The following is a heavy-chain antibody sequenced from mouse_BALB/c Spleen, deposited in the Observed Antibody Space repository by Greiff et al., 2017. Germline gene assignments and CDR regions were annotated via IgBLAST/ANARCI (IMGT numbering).Heavy chain of an antibody. CDR3: ARGYGPYWYFDV. CDR2: IDPANGNT. D-gene: IGHD2-10*02. J-gene: IGHJ1*01. V-gene: IGHV14-3*02. CDR1: GFNIKDTY. Sequence: VQLQQSGAELVKPGASVKLSCTASGFNIKDTYMHWVKQRPEQGLEWIGRIDPANGNTKYDPKFQGKATITADTSSNTAYLQLSSLTSEDTAVYYCARGYGPYWYFDVWGAGTTVTVSS.